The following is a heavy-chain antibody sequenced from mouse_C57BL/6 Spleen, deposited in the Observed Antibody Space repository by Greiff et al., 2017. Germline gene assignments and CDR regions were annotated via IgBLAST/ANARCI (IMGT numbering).Heavy chain of an antibody. D-gene: IGHD1-1*01. CDR2: INPGSGGT. J-gene: IGHJ3*01. CDR1: GYAFTNYL. CDR3: ARFLLGFAY. Sequence: LVESGAELVRPGTSVKVSCKASGYAFTNYLIEWVKQRPGQGLEWIGVINPGSGGTNYNEKFKGKATLTADKSSSTAYMQLSSLTSEDSAVYFCARFLLGFAYWGQGTLVTVSA. V-gene: IGHV1-54*01.